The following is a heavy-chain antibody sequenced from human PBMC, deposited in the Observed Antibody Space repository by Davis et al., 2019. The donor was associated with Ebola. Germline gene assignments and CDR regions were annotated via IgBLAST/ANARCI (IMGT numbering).Heavy chain of an antibody. CDR2: ISAYNGNT. V-gene: IGHV1-18*01. Sequence: AASVKVSCKASAYTFTSYGISWVRQAPGQGLEGMGWISAYNGNTNYAQKLQGRVTMTTDTSTSTAYMELRSLRADDTAVYYCAREGSGYDSLYYYGMDVWGKGTTVTVSS. J-gene: IGHJ6*04. D-gene: IGHD5-12*01. CDR1: AYTFTSYG. CDR3: AREGSGYDSLYYYGMDV.